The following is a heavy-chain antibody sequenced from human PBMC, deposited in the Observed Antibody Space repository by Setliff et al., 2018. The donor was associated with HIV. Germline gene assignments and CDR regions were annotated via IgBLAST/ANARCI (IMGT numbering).Heavy chain of an antibody. CDR3: ARFWEPQGHDAFDI. CDR2: IIPIFGTA. Sequence: SVKVSCKASGGNFSSYAISWVRQAPGQGLEWMGGIIPIFGTANYAQKFQGRVTITTDESTSTAYMELSSLRSEDTAVYYCARFWEPQGHDAFDIWGQGTMVTVSS. J-gene: IGHJ3*02. D-gene: IGHD1-1*01. V-gene: IGHV1-69*05. CDR1: GGNFSSYA.